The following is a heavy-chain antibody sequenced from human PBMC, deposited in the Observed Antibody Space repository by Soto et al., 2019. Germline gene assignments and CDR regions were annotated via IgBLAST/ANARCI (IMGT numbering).Heavy chain of an antibody. D-gene: IGHD6-6*01. Sequence: QVQLVESGGGVVQPGRSLRLSCAASGFTFSSYAMHWVRQAPGKGLEWVAVISYDGSNKYYADSVKGRFTISRDNSKNTLYLQMNSLRAEDTAVYYCARDGGYSSSSGRFYWGQGTLVTVSS. CDR2: ISYDGSNK. CDR3: ARDGGYSSSSGRFY. CDR1: GFTFSSYA. J-gene: IGHJ4*02. V-gene: IGHV3-30-3*01.